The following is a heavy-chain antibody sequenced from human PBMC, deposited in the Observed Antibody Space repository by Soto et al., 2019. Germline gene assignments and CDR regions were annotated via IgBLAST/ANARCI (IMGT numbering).Heavy chain of an antibody. V-gene: IGHV1-58*01. Sequence: SVKVSCKTSGFTFSRSAVQWVRQARGQSLEWIGWIVVGSGDTDYLYKFKDRVTMTRDMSTSTVYMELRSLTSEDTAVYYCAAAVPYHIGAGSYYFDFWGQGTLVTVYS. CDR1: GFTFSRSA. CDR2: IVVGSGDT. CDR3: AAAVPYHIGAGSYYFDF. J-gene: IGHJ4*02. D-gene: IGHD3-10*01.